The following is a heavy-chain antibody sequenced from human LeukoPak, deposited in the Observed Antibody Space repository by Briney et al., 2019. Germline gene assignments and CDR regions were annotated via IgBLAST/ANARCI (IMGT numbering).Heavy chain of an antibody. V-gene: IGHV4-61*02. CDR3: ARAITIFGVVKWGEAFDI. D-gene: IGHD3-3*01. Sequence: SETLSLTCTVSGGSISSGSYYWSWIRQPAGKGLEWIGRIYTSGSTNYNPSLKSRVTISVNTSKNQFSLKLSSVTAADTAVYYCARAITIFGVVKWGEAFDIWGQGTMVTVSS. CDR1: GGSISSGSYY. CDR2: IYTSGST. J-gene: IGHJ3*02.